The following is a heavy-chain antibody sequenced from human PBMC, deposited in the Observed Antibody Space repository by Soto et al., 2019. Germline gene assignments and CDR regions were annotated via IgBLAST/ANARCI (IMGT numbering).Heavy chain of an antibody. CDR1: GYSFTNYW. V-gene: IGHV5-51*01. CDR2: IYPGDSET. J-gene: IGHJ4*02. CDR3: ARGPLAVAGSDY. Sequence: GDSLKFSCKGSGYSFTNYWIAWVPQIPGKSLEWMGIIYPGDSETRYTPAFQGQVTISTDKTNRNTILQRTSQEATDTAIYDDARGPLAVAGSDYWAQGTLVTVSS. D-gene: IGHD6-19*01.